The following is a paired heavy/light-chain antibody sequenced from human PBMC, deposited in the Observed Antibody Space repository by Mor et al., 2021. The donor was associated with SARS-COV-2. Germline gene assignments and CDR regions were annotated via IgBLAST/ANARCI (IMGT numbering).Heavy chain of an antibody. J-gene: IGHJ6*02. CDR1: GFTFSSYS. CDR3: ARDGSTWGSVVGAYYYYYGMDV. CDR2: ISSSSSTI. V-gene: IGHV3-48*04. Sequence: EVQLVESGGGLVQPGGSLRLSCAASGFTFSSYSMNWVRQAPGKGLEWVSYISSSSSTIYYADSVKGRFTISRDNAKNSLYLQMNSLRAEDTAVYYCARDGSTWGSVVGAYYYYYGMDVWGQGTTVTVSS. D-gene: IGHD7-27*01.
Light chain of an antibody. V-gene: IGKV2-28*01. CDR2: LGS. CDR3: MQALQTPL. J-gene: IGKJ3*01. Sequence: DIVMTQSPLSLPVTPGEPASISCRSSQSLLHSNGYNYLDWYLQKPGQSPQLLIYLGSNRASGVPDRFSGSGSGTDFTLKISRVEAEDVGVYYCMQALQTPLFGPGTKVDIK. CDR1: QSLLHSNGYNY.